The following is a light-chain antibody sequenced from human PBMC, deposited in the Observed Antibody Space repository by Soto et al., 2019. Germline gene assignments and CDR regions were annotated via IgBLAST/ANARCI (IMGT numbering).Light chain of an antibody. CDR2: GAS. Sequence: DVQMTQTPSSVSASVGDRVTITCRASERIGSWLAWYQQKPGKAPKLLIYGASNLQGEVPSRFSGSGSETLFALTIIILQPEVFVTSYIQQTYSFSLTFGQGTKEEI. CDR1: ERIGSW. V-gene: IGKV1-12*01. J-gene: IGKJ2*01. CDR3: QQTYSFSLT.